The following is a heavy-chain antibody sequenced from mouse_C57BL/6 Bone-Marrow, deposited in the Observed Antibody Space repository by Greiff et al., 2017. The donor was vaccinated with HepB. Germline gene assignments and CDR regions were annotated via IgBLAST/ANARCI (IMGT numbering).Heavy chain of an antibody. CDR3: ARSLTGTRAWFAY. CDR1: GFTFTDYY. V-gene: IGHV7-3*01. CDR2: IRNKANGYTT. J-gene: IGHJ3*01. Sequence: EVKLMESGGGLVQPGGSLSLSCAASGFTFTDYYMSWVRQPPGKALEWLGFIRNKANGYTTEYSASVKGLFTISRDKSQSILYLQMNALRAEDSATYYGARSLTGTRAWFAYWGQGTLVTVSA. D-gene: IGHD4-1*01.